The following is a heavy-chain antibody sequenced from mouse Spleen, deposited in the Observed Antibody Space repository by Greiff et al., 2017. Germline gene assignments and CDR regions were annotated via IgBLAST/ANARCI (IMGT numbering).Heavy chain of an antibody. J-gene: IGHJ2*01. Sequence: QVQLKQSGAELVRPGVSVKISCKGSGYTFTDYAMHWVKQSHAKSLEWIGVISTYYGDASYNQKFKGKATMTVDKSSSTAYMELARLTSEDSAIYYCTSFITTATLPDYWGQGTTLTVSS. V-gene: IGHV1S137*01. CDR2: ISTYYGDA. CDR3: TSFITTATLPDY. D-gene: IGHD1-2*01. CDR1: GYTFTDYA.